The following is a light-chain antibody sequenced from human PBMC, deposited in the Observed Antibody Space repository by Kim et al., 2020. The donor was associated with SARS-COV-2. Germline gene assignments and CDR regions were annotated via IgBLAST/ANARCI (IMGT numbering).Light chain of an antibody. CDR2: GAS. CDR1: QRVSSSY. V-gene: IGKV3-20*01. Sequence: TPGERATHACRASQRVSSSYLAWYQQKPGQAPRLLIYGASSRATGIPDRFSGSGSGTDFTLTISRLEPEDFAVYYCQQYGSPLTFGGGTKVDIK. J-gene: IGKJ4*01. CDR3: QQYGSPLT.